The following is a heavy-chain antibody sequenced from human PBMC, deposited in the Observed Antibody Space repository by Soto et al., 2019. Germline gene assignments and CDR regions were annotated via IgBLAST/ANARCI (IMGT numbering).Heavy chain of an antibody. J-gene: IGHJ5*02. Sequence: PLETLSLTCSVSGCSITRGPSSWNWVRQPPGKGLEWIAYISHSGSTYYNPSLKGRVTVSVDRSKNQFSLKLDSVSAADTAIYYCVRESAPSGPNYFDTWGPGTLVTVPQ. CDR3: VRESAPSGPNYFDT. V-gene: IGHV4-30-2*01. CDR1: GCSITRGPSS. CDR2: ISHSGST. D-gene: IGHD6-13*01.